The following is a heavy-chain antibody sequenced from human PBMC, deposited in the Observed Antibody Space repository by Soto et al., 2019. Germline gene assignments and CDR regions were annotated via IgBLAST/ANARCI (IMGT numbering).Heavy chain of an antibody. Sequence: EVQLVESGGGLVKPGGSLRLSCVASGFTFPNAWMTWVRQAPGKGLEWVGRIRSSSDGGASDYAAPVKGRFSMSRDDSKNGLYLQMNSLKAEDTAVYYCTTDLRWELPPLDYWGQGTLVTVSS. D-gene: IGHD1-26*01. J-gene: IGHJ4*02. CDR1: GFTFPNAW. CDR3: TTDLRWELPPLDY. V-gene: IGHV3-15*01. CDR2: IRSSSDGGAS.